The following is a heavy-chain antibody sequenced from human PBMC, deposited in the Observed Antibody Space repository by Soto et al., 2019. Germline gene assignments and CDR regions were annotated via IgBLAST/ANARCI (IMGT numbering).Heavy chain of an antibody. D-gene: IGHD4-17*01. CDR2: IYYSGST. Sequence: SETLSLTCTVSGGSISSYYWSWIRQPPGKGLERIGYIYYSGSTNYNPSLKSRVTISVDTSKNQFSLKLSSVTAADTAVYYCAAHYGDYVGFDYWGQGTLVTVSS. V-gene: IGHV4-59*08. J-gene: IGHJ4*02. CDR3: AAHYGDYVGFDY. CDR1: GGSISSYY.